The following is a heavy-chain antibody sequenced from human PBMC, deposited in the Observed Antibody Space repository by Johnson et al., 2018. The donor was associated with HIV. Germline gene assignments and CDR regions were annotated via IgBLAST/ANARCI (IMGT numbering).Heavy chain of an antibody. CDR2: ISYDGSNK. Sequence: QVQMVESGGGVVQPGGSLRLSCAASGFTFSSYGMHWVRQAPGKGLEWVAVISYDGSNKYYADSVKGRFTISRDNSKNTLYLQINSLRVEDTAVYYCARVRVGAFDIWGQGTMVTVS. V-gene: IGHV3-30*03. D-gene: IGHD1-26*01. J-gene: IGHJ3*02. CDR1: GFTFSSYG. CDR3: ARVRVGAFDI.